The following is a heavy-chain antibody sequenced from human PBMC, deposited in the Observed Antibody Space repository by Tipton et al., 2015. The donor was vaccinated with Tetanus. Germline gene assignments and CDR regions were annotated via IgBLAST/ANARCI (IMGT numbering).Heavy chain of an antibody. D-gene: IGHD6-19*01. Sequence: LSLTCAASGLAFSSYWMHWVRQAPGKGLVWVSHINSDGSSTNYADSVKGRFTISRDNAKNTLYLQMNSLRAEDTAVYYCARDSSMAVADPILWYWCQGTLVTVSS. CDR3: ARDSSMAVADPILWY. CDR1: GLAFSSYW. J-gene: IGHJ4*02. V-gene: IGHV3-74*01. CDR2: INSDGSST.